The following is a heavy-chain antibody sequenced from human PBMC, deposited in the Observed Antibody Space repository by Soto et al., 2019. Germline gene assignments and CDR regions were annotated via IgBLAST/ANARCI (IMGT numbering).Heavy chain of an antibody. V-gene: IGHV3-21*01. D-gene: IGHD2-8*01. CDR2: ISSSSSYI. J-gene: IGHJ3*02. CDR3: AGDVPQNGAFDI. Sequence: PGGSLRLSCAASGFTFSSYTMNWVRQAPGKGLEWVSSISSSSSYIYYADSVKGRFTISRDNANNSLYLQMNSLRAEDTAVYYCAGDVPQNGAFDIWGQGTMVTVSS. CDR1: GFTFSSYT.